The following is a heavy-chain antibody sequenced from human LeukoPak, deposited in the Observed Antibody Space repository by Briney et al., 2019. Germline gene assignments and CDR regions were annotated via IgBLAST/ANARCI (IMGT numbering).Heavy chain of an antibody. J-gene: IGHJ5*02. CDR1: GFTFSSYS. D-gene: IGHD3-3*01. CDR3: ARDRYYDFWSGYFHNWFDP. V-gene: IGHV3-21*01. CDR2: ISSSSSYI. Sequence: GGSLRLSCAASGFTFSSYSMNWVRQAPGKGLEWVSSISSSSSYIYYADSVKGRFTISRDNAKNSLYLQMNSLRAEDTAVYYCARDRYYDFWSGYFHNWFDPWGQGTLVTVSS.